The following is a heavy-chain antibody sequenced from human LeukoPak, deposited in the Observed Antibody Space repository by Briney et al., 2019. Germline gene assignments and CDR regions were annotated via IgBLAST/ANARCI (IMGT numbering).Heavy chain of an antibody. J-gene: IGHJ4*02. V-gene: IGHV4-34*01. CDR3: ARGPRITIFGVVIIPFDY. Sequence: SSETLSLTCAVYGGSLSGYYRSWIRQPPGKGLEWIGEINHSGSTNYNPSLKSRVTISVDTSKNQFSLKLSSVTAADTAVYYCARGPRITIFGVVIIPFDYWGQGTLVTVSS. CDR2: INHSGST. CDR1: GGSLSGYY. D-gene: IGHD3-3*01.